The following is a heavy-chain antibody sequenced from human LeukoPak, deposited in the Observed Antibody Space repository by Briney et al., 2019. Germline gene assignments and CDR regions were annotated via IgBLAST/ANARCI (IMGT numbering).Heavy chain of an antibody. CDR1: GFSLSTSGMF. Sequence: SGPTLVNPTQTLTLTCTFSGFSLSTSGMFVSWIRQPPGKALEWLVRIDWDDTKYYSTSLKTRLTTSKDTSKNQVVLTMANVDPVDTATYYCARIGESSSTHFDYWGQGGLVTVSS. J-gene: IGHJ4*02. CDR2: IDWDDTK. CDR3: ARIGESSSTHFDY. V-gene: IGHV2-70*11. D-gene: IGHD6-6*01.